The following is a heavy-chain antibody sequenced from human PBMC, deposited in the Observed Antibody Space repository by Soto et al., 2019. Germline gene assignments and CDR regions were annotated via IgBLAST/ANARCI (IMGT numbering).Heavy chain of an antibody. V-gene: IGHV3-48*01. Sequence: RLSCAASGFTFSTYSMHWVRQAPGKGLEWVSYISSSGSTIYYADSVKGRFTFSRDTAMISLYLQMTSLRAEDTAVYYCARGFSGYCSGGSCSSFDCWGQGTLVTVSS. CDR2: ISSSGSTI. J-gene: IGHJ4*02. D-gene: IGHD2-15*01. CDR3: ARGFSGYCSGGSCSSFDC. CDR1: GFTFSTYS.